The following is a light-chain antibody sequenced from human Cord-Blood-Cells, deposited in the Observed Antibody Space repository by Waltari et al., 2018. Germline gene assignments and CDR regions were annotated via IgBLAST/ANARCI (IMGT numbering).Light chain of an antibody. CDR2: WAS. CDR1: QSVLYSSNNKNY. V-gene: IGKV4-1*01. Sequence: DIVMTQSPDSLAVSLGERATINCKSSQSVLYSSNNKNYLAWYQQKPGQPPKLLIYWASTRESVLPDRFSGSGSGTDFTLTISSLHAEDVAVYYCQQYYSTPLTFGGGTKVEIK. CDR3: QQYYSTPLT. J-gene: IGKJ4*01.